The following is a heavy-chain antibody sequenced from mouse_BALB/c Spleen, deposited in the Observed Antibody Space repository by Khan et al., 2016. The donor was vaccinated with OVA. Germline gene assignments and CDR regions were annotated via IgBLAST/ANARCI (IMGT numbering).Heavy chain of an antibody. CDR3: ARSYDGAWFAY. V-gene: IGHV1-81*01. D-gene: IGHD1-1*01. CDR1: GYTFTDYV. J-gene: IGHJ3*01. Sequence: QVQLQQSGPELVKPGASVKMSCKVSGYTFTDYVISWVKQRTGQGLEWIGEIYPGSGSTYYNEKFKGKATLTAAKSSNTVNMQVSSLTSEDSAVFFCARSYDGAWFAYWGQGTLVTVSA. CDR2: IYPGSGST.